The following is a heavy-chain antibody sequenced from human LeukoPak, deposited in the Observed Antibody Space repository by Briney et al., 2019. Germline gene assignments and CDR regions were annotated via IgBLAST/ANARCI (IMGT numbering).Heavy chain of an antibody. CDR1: GFTFSSYA. V-gene: IGHV3-30-3*01. CDR2: ISYDGSNK. J-gene: IGHJ4*02. CDR3: AREGYDSSGYYGY. D-gene: IGHD3-22*01. Sequence: GGSLRLSCAASGFTFSSYAMHWVRQAPGKGLEWVAVISYDGSNKYYADSVKGRFTISRDNSKNTLYLQMNSLRAEDTAVHYCAREGYDSSGYYGYWGQGTLVTVSS.